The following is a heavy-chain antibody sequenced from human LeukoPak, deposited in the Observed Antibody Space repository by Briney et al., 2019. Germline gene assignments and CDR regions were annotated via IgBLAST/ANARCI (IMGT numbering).Heavy chain of an antibody. Sequence: SGGSLRLSCAASGFTFSSYWMHWVRQAPGKGLVWVSRIKSDGSTRYADSVKGRFTVSRDNAKNTVSLQMNSLRAEDTGVYYCARAPSEIGGYYPEYFRHWGQGTLVIASS. CDR1: GFTFSSYW. V-gene: IGHV3-74*01. D-gene: IGHD3-22*01. CDR2: IKSDGST. CDR3: ARAPSEIGGYYPEYFRH. J-gene: IGHJ1*01.